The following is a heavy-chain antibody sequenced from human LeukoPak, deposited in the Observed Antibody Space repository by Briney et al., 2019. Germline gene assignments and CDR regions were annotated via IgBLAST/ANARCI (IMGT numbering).Heavy chain of an antibody. Sequence: ASVKVSCKASGYTFTGYYMHWVRQAPGQGLEWMGWINPNSGGTNYARKFQGRVTMTRDTSISTAYMELSRLRSDDTAVYYCAREAPRGSLQPWGQRTLVTVSS. V-gene: IGHV1-2*02. CDR3: AREAPRGSLQP. CDR1: GYTFTGYY. J-gene: IGHJ4*02. D-gene: IGHD1-26*01. CDR2: INPNSGGT.